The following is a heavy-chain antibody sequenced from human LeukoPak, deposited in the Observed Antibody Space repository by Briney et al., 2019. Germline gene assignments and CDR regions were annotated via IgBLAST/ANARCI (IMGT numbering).Heavy chain of an antibody. CDR2: ISVYNGNT. J-gene: IGHJ4*02. Sequence: AAVKVSFKASGYIFTSYGISWVRQAPGQGLEWMGWISVYNGNTSYVQKFQGRVTMTTDTSTSTAYLDLRSLRSDDTAVYYCARVQPHRIYYDNSDYPTRNDYWGQGTLVTVSS. CDR3: ARVQPHRIYYDNSDYPTRNDY. D-gene: IGHD3-22*01. CDR1: GYIFTSYG. V-gene: IGHV1-18*01.